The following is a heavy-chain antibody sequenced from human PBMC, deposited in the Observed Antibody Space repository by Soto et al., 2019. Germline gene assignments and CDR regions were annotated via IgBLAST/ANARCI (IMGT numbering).Heavy chain of an antibody. CDR3: ARELGYCSGGSCYMDGAFDF. D-gene: IGHD2-15*01. Sequence: EVQLWESGGGLVQPGGSLRLSCAASGSTFSSYAMSWVRQAPGKGLEWVSVISGSGDSTYYADSVKGRFTISRDNSKKKLYVQMNSLRAENTAVYYCARELGYCSGGSCYMDGAFDFWGQGTMVTVSS. CDR2: ISGSGDST. V-gene: IGHV3-23*01. CDR1: GSTFSSYA. J-gene: IGHJ3*01.